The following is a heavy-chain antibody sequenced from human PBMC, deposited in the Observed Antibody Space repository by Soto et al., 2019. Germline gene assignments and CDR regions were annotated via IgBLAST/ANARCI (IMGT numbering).Heavy chain of an antibody. CDR1: GGSISSGDYY. J-gene: IGHJ4*02. D-gene: IGHD2-2*01. Sequence: PSETLSLTCTVSGGSISSGDYYWSWIRQPPGKGLEWIGYIYYSGSTYYNPSLKSRVTISVDTSKNQFSLKLSSVTAADTAVYYCARESVPAATLRYFDYWGQGTLVPSPQ. CDR3: ARESVPAATLRYFDY. V-gene: IGHV4-30-4*01. CDR2: IYYSGST.